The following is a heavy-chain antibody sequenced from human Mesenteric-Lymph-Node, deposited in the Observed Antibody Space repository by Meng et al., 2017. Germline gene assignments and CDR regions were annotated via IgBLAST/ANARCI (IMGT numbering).Heavy chain of an antibody. D-gene: IGHD4-17*01. J-gene: IGHJ4*02. CDR2: ISSSGSNI. CDR1: GFTFSNYY. V-gene: IGHV3-11*01. CDR3: ARVGKFIYGDYESDY. Sequence: QVQLLETGGGLVTPGASLRLSCAASGFTFSNYYMGWSRQAPGKGLEWVSYISSSGSNIYYADSLEGRFTISRDNAKNSLYLQMNSLRAEDTAVYYCARVGKFIYGDYESDYWGQGTLVTVSS.